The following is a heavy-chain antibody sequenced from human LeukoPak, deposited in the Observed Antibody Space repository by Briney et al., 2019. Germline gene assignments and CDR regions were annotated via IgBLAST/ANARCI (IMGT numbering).Heavy chain of an antibody. V-gene: IGHV3-30*02. CDR1: GFTFSSYG. CDR3: ASWPSSSWV. CDR2: IRYDGSNE. J-gene: IGHJ4*02. Sequence: GGSLRLSCAASGFTFSSYGMHWVRQAPGKGLEWVSFIRYDGSNEYYADSVRGRFTISRGNSKNTLYLQMNSLRAEDTAVYYCASWPSSSWVGGQGILVTVSS. D-gene: IGHD6-13*01.